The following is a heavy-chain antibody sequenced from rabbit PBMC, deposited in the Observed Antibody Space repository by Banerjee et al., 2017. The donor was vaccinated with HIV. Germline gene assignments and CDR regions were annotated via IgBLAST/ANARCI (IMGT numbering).Heavy chain of an antibody. CDR2: INTSSGNT. CDR1: GFSFSNGYV. J-gene: IGHJ4*01. D-gene: IGHD6-1*01. CDR3: ARGYAVAAGYGDGYYFNL. V-gene: IGHV1S45*01. Sequence: QQQLVESGGDLVKPGASLTLTCTASGFSFSNGYVMCWVRQAPGKGLEWIGCINTSSGNTVYATWAKGRFTISKPSSTTVTLQMTSLTAADTAAYFCARGYAVAAGYGDGYYFNLWGPGTLVTVS.